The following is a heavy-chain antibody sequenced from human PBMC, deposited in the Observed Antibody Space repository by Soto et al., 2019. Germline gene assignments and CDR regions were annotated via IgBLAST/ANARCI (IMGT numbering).Heavy chain of an antibody. V-gene: IGHV3-15*07. CDR1: GFTFSNAW. CDR3: TTEEYSSSYDRWYNWFDP. CDR2: IKSKTDGGTT. D-gene: IGHD6-6*01. Sequence: EVQLVESGGGLVKPGGSLRLSCAASGFTFSNAWMNWVRQAPGKGLEWVGRIKSKTDGGTTDYAAPVKGRFTISRDDSKNTLYLQMNSLKTEDTAVYYCTTEEYSSSYDRWYNWFDPWGQGTLVTVSS. J-gene: IGHJ5*02.